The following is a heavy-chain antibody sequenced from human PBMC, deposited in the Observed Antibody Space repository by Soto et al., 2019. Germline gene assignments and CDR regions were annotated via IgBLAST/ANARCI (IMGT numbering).Heavy chain of an antibody. CDR2: ISYDGSNK. J-gene: IGHJ6*02. V-gene: IGHV3-30*03. CDR3: TRDRGFVYGGVDYYYYDMDV. D-gene: IGHD3-10*01. CDR1: GFTFSSYG. Sequence: LRLSCAASGFTFSSYGMHWVRQAPGKGLEWVAVISYDGSNKYYADSVKGRFTISRDNSKNTLYLQMNSLKTEDTAVYYCTRDRGFVYGGVDYYYYDMDVWGQGTTVTVSS.